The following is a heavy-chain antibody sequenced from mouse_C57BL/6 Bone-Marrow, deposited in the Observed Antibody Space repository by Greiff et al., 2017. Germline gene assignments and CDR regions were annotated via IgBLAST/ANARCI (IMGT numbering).Heavy chain of an antibody. J-gene: IGHJ3*01. Sequence: VKLMESGAELARPGASVKLSCKASGYTFTSYGISWVKQRTGQGLEWIGEIYPRSGNTYYNEKFKGKATLTADKSSSTSYMELRSLTSEDSAFYFCARGQLRLRFAYWGQGTLVTVSS. CDR1: GYTFTSYG. V-gene: IGHV1-81*01. CDR2: IYPRSGNT. D-gene: IGHD3-2*02. CDR3: ARGQLRLRFAY.